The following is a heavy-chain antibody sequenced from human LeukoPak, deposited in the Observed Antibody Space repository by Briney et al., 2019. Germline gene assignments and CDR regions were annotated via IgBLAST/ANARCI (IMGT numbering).Heavy chain of an antibody. CDR1: GFTFSNAW. J-gene: IGHJ1*01. V-gene: IGHV3-15*07. D-gene: IGHD6-19*01. Sequence: PGGSLRLSCAVSGFTFSNAWMNWVRQAPGKGLEWVGRIKSKTDGGTTDHAAPVKGRFTISRDDSKNTLYLQMNSLKTEDTAVYYCTTDWSFQWLVRGYFQHWGQGTLVTVSS. CDR3: TTDWSFQWLVRGYFQH. CDR2: IKSKTDGGTT.